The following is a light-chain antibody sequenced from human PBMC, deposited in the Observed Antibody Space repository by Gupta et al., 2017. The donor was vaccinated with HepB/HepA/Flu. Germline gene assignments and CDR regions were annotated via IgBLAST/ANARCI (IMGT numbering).Light chain of an antibody. Sequence: DVVMTQSPLSLPVTLGQPASMSCRSSQSLVDSDGNTYLHWFQQRPGQSPRRLIYKVSNRESGVPDRFSGSGSGTDFTLKISRVEAEDVAVYYCLQTTQWPATFGQGTKVEIK. V-gene: IGKV2-30*01. CDR3: LQTTQWPAT. J-gene: IGKJ1*01. CDR1: QSLVDSDGNTY. CDR2: KVS.